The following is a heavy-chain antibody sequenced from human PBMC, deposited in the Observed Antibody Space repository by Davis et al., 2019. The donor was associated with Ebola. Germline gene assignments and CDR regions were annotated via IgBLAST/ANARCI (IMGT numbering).Heavy chain of an antibody. CDR2: ISAYNGNT. V-gene: IGHV1-18*01. CDR1: GYTFTSYG. J-gene: IGHJ6*02. D-gene: IGHD2-8*02. CDR3: ARDSGYCTGGVCYSPYYYGMDV. Sequence: ASVQVSCKASGYTFTSYGISWVRQAPGQGLEWMGWISAYNGNTNYAQKLQGRVTMTTDTSTSTAYMELRSLRSDDTAVYYCARDSGYCTGGVCYSPYYYGMDVWGQGTTVTVSS.